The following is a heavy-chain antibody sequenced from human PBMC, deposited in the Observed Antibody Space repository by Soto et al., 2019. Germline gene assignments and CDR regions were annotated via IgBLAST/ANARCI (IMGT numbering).Heavy chain of an antibody. Sequence: GESLKISCKASGYRFTISWIGWVRQMPGKGLEWMGIIYPGDSDTRYRPSFQGQVTISADKSSSTAYLQWNSLQASDTAMYYCARLPGIVAPGTVFLDNWGQGTMVTVSS. J-gene: IGHJ4*02. D-gene: IGHD1-1*01. CDR1: GYRFTISW. V-gene: IGHV5-51*01. CDR3: ARLPGIVAPGTVFLDN. CDR2: IYPGDSDT.